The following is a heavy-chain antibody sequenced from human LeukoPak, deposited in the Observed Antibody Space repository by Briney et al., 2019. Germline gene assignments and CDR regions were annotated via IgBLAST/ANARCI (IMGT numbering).Heavy chain of an antibody. V-gene: IGHV1-69*05. J-gene: IGHJ4*02. CDR2: IIPIFGTA. CDR3: ARSTPADIVVVPAAIDYFDY. D-gene: IGHD2-2*02. Sequence: SVKVSCKASGGTFSSYAISWVRQAPGQGLEWVGRIIPIFGTANYAQKFQGRVTITTDESTSTAYMQLSSLRSEDTAVYYCARSTPADIVVVPAAIDYFDYWGQGTLVTVSS. CDR1: GGTFSSYA.